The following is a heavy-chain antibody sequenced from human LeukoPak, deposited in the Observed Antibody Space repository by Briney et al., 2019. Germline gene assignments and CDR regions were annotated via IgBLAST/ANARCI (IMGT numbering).Heavy chain of an antibody. CDR3: ARLLPYCSSTSCYYDYYYGMDV. Sequence: GESLKISCKGSGYSFTSYWIGLVRQMPGKGLEWMGIIYPGDSDTRYSPSFQGQVTISADKSISTAYLQWSSLKASDTAMYYCARLLPYCSSTSCYYDYYYGMDVWGQGTTVTVSS. CDR2: IYPGDSDT. J-gene: IGHJ6*02. CDR1: GYSFTSYW. D-gene: IGHD2-2*01. V-gene: IGHV5-51*01.